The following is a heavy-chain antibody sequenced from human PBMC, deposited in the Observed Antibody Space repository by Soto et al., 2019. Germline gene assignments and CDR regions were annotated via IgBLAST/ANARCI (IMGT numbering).Heavy chain of an antibody. CDR2: IIPIFGTA. Sequence: QVQLVQSGAEVKKPGSSVKVSCKASGGTFSSYAISWVRQAPGQGLEWMGGIIPIFGTADYAQKFQGRVTITADASTSTAYMELSSLRSEDTAVYYCAGHSSGVPGYYNGMDVWGQGTTVTVSS. CDR1: GGTFSSYA. J-gene: IGHJ6*02. V-gene: IGHV1-69*12. D-gene: IGHD3-22*01. CDR3: AGHSSGVPGYYNGMDV.